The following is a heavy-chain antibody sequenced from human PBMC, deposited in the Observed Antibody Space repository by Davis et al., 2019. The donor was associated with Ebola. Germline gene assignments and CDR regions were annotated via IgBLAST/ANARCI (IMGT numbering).Heavy chain of an antibody. CDR1: GFTFSSYS. CDR3: ARDHIRERSYYYYGMDV. J-gene: IGHJ6*02. D-gene: IGHD1-1*01. Sequence: GESLKISCAASGFTFSSYSMNWVRQAPGKGLEWVSSISSSSNYIYYADSVKGRFTISRDNAKNSLYLQMNSLRAVDTAVYYCARDHIRERSYYYYGMDVWGQGTTVTVSS. V-gene: IGHV3-21*01. CDR2: ISSSSNYI.